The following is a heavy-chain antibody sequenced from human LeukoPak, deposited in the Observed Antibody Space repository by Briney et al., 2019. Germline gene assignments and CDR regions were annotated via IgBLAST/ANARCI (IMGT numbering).Heavy chain of an antibody. J-gene: IGHJ4*02. V-gene: IGHV3-43*02. CDR3: ARESGKFDY. CDR2: ISGDGVST. CDR1: GLPIGDFA. Sequence: GGSLRLSCVASGLPIGDFAMHWVRQAPGQGLEWVSLISGDGVSTFFTDSVKGRFSISRDNSKNSLFLEMSSLRTEDPAKYYCARESGKFDYWGQGTLVAVSS.